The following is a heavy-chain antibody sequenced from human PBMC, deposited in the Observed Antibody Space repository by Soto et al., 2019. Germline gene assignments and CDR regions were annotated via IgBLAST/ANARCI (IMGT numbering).Heavy chain of an antibody. J-gene: IGHJ1*01. CDR1: GFIFESHA. CDR3: AKDSASSWSEYFRY. V-gene: IGHV3-9*01. D-gene: IGHD6-13*01. Sequence: SLRLSCAASGFIFESHAMHWVRQVPGKGLEWVAGIGWNSAKIGYADSVKGRFSISRDNAKSSLYLEMNGLRTEDTALYFCAKDSASSWSEYFRYWGRGTLVTVSS. CDR2: IGWNSAKI.